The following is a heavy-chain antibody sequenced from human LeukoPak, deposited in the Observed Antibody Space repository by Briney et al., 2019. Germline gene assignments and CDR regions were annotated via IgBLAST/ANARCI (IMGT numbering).Heavy chain of an antibody. J-gene: IGHJ6*02. Sequence: ASVKVSCKASGYTFTGYYMHWVRQAPGQGLEWMGWINPNSGGTNYAQKFQGRVTMTRDTSISTAYMELSRLRSDDTAVYCCAREIAVAVDYYGIDVWGQGTTVTVSS. D-gene: IGHD6-19*01. CDR3: AREIAVAVDYYGIDV. V-gene: IGHV1-2*02. CDR2: INPNSGGT. CDR1: GYTFTGYY.